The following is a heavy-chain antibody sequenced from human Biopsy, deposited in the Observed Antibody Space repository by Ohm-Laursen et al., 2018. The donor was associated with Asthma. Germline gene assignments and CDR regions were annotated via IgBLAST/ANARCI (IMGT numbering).Heavy chain of an antibody. D-gene: IGHD6-19*01. Sequence: SVKVSCKPPGGTFSNFAISWVRQAPGQGLEWLGGIMAVFGTTNYAQKFQGRVTITADESTSTAYMEVTSLRSEDTAIYYCARCQVGYSSGWSLLLKKIYYSGMDVWGQGTAVTVSS. CDR3: ARCQVGYSSGWSLLLKKIYYSGMDV. V-gene: IGHV1-69*13. CDR2: IMAVFGTT. CDR1: GGTFSNFA. J-gene: IGHJ6*02.